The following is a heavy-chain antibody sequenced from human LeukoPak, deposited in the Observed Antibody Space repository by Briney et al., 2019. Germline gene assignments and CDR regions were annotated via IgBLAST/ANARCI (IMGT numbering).Heavy chain of an antibody. J-gene: IGHJ4*02. CDR3: ARSGGRSSSVE. V-gene: IGHV1-18*04. CDR1: GYTFTSYG. Sequence: GAAVKVSCKASGYTFTSYGISWVRQAPGQALEGIGVISAYNGNTNYAQQLQGRVTRTTDTSTSTAHMEPRSLRSDNAAEDAGARSGGRSSSVEWSQGTLVTVYS. CDR2: ISAYNGNT. D-gene: IGHD3-10*01.